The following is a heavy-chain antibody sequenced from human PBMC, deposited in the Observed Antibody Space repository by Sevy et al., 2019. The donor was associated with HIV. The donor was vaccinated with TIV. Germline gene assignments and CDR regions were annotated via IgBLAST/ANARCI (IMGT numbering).Heavy chain of an antibody. CDR2: INQDGSGK. Sequence: GGSLRLSCAASGFTFSKYWMSWVRQAPGKGLEWVANINQDGSGKYYVDSVKGRFTISRDNGKNSLYLQMNSLRAEDTDVYYCARETGSSHFDYWGQGTLVTVSS. V-gene: IGHV3-7*01. CDR3: ARETGSSHFDY. J-gene: IGHJ4*02. D-gene: IGHD3-10*01. CDR1: GFTFSKYW.